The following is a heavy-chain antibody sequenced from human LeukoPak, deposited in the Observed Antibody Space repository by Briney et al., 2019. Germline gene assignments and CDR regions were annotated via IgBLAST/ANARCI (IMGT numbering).Heavy chain of an antibody. CDR2: IYQSSNT. Sequence: SGTLTLTCSVSAYSISSDDYWGWIRQPPGKGLEWLGSIYQSSNTYYNPSLKSRLAISVDTSKSYFSLKLTSVTAADTAVYYCARDPGRSKTWYFDLWGRGTLVTVSS. CDR3: ARDPGRSKTWYFDL. D-gene: IGHD1-14*01. J-gene: IGHJ2*01. V-gene: IGHV4-38-2*02. CDR1: AYSISSDDY.